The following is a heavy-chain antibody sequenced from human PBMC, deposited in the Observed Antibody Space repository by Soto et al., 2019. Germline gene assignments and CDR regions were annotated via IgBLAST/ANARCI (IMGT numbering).Heavy chain of an antibody. Sequence: PSETLSLTCAVYGGSFSGYYWSWIRQPPGKGLEWIGEINHSGSTNYNPAPKSRVTISVDTSKNQSSLKLSSLTAADTVVYYCVRVLVGRIRRPEYNWFDPWGQGTLVTVS. CDR3: VRVLVGRIRRPEYNWFDP. CDR2: INHSGST. D-gene: IGHD1-26*01. V-gene: IGHV4-34*01. CDR1: GGSFSGYY. J-gene: IGHJ5*02.